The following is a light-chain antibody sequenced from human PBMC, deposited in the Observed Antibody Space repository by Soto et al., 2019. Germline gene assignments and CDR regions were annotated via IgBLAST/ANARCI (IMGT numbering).Light chain of an antibody. CDR3: QQYNNWPPWT. V-gene: IGKV3-15*01. CDR2: GAS. CDR1: QSVRSN. J-gene: IGKJ1*01. Sequence: EIVMTQSPATLSVSPGERATLSCRASQSVRSNLAWYQQKPGQAPRLLIYGASTRATGIPTRFSGSASGTEFTLTISSRQSEDFAVYYCQQYNNWPPWTFGQGTRVEI.